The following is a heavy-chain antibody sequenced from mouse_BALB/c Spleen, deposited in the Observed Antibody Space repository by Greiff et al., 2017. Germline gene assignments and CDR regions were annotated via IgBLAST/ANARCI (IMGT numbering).Heavy chain of an antibody. J-gene: IGHJ3*01. CDR1: GFAFSSYD. D-gene: IGHD2-4*01. CDR2: ISSGGGST. CDR3: ASRIYYDYSWFAY. V-gene: IGHV5-12-1*01. Sequence: EVQRVESGGGLVKPGGSLKLSCAASGFAFSSYDMSWVRQTPEKRLEWVAYISSGGGSTYYPDTVKGRFTISRDNAKNTLYLQMSSLKSEDTAMYYCASRIYYDYSWFAYWGQGTLVTVSA.